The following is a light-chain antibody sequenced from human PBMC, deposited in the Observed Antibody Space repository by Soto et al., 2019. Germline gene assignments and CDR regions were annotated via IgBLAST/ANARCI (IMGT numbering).Light chain of an antibody. CDR3: QQYASYMLT. Sequence: DIQMTQFPSTLSANVGDRVIITCRASQSVNKWLAWYQQKPGEAPRLLIYDVSTLETGVPSRFSGSGSGTEFTLTISSLQPEDDATYYCQQYASYMLTFGGGTKV. CDR1: QSVNKW. CDR2: DVS. J-gene: IGKJ4*01. V-gene: IGKV1-5*01.